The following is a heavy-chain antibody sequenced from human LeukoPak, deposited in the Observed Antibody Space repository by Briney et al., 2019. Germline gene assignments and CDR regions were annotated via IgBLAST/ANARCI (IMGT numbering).Heavy chain of an antibody. CDR3: ARQVGYCSHGSCYFDY. V-gene: IGHV3-23*01. J-gene: IGHJ4*02. D-gene: IGHD2-15*01. CDR2: VGDIGAGAVP. Sequence: GGSLRLSCAASGFTSSNAWMSWVRQAPGKGLEWVSSVGDIGAGAVPVYADSVKGRFTISRDKSKNTLYLQMNSLRAGDMATYYCARQVGYCSHGSCYFDYWGQGTLVTVSS. CDR1: GFTSSNAW.